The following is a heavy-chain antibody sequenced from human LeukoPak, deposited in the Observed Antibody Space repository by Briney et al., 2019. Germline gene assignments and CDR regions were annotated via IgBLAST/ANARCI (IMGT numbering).Heavy chain of an antibody. V-gene: IGHV1-2*02. Sequence: WASVKVSCKASGYAFTGYYMHWVRQAPGQGLEWMGWINPNSGGTNYAQKFQGRVTMTRDTSISTAYMELSRLRSDDTAVYYCARALGSTTYYYDSSGYYYGDYWGQGTLVTVSS. CDR1: GYAFTGYY. D-gene: IGHD3-22*01. CDR2: INPNSGGT. J-gene: IGHJ4*02. CDR3: ARALGSTTYYYDSSGYYYGDY.